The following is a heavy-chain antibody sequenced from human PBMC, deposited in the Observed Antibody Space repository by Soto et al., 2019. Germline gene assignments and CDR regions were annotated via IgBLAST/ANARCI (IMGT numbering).Heavy chain of an antibody. CDR3: ARGNNSRRDGYNLFRTERYFDY. Sequence: QVQLQESGPGLVKPSQTLSLTCTVSGGSISSGGYYWSWIRQHPGEGLEWIGYIYYSGSTYYNPSLKSRVTISVDTSKNQFSLKLSSVTAADTAVYYCARGNNSRRDGYNLFRTERYFDYWGQGTLVTVSS. J-gene: IGHJ4*02. CDR1: GGSISSGGYY. V-gene: IGHV4-31*03. D-gene: IGHD5-12*01. CDR2: IYYSGST.